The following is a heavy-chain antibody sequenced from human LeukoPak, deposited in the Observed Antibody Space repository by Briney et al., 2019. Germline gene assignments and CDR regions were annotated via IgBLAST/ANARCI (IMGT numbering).Heavy chain of an antibody. V-gene: IGHV4-34*01. Sequence: SETLSLTCAVYGGSFSDPYWNWIRQSPGKGLEWIGEINYGGSTNYNPSLKRRVTMSVDTSKNQFSLKLSSVTAADTAVYYCARVVTTGNYGMDVWGQGTTVTVSS. J-gene: IGHJ6*02. CDR1: GGSFSDPY. CDR2: INYGGST. CDR3: ARVVTTGNYGMDV. D-gene: IGHD4-17*01.